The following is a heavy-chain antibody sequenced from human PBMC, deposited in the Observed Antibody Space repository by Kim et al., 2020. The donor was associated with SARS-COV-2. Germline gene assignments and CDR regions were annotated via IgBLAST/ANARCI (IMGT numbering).Heavy chain of an antibody. CDR2: IYYSGST. D-gene: IGHD6-19*01. Sequence: SETLSLTCTVSGGSISSYYWSWIRQPPGKGLEWIGYIYYSGSTNYNPSLKSRVTISVDTSKNQFSLKLSSVTAADTAVYYCARVQVAGSYYYYYYGMDVWGQGTTVTVSS. CDR3: ARVQVAGSYYYYYYGMDV. J-gene: IGHJ6*02. V-gene: IGHV4-59*01. CDR1: GGSISSYY.